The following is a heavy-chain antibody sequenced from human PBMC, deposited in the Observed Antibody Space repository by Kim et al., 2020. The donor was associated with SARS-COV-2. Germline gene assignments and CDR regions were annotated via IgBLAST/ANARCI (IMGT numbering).Heavy chain of an antibody. D-gene: IGHD3-10*01. V-gene: IGHV4-4*02. CDR2: IYHSGST. CDR3: ARQKTMVRGKGGRGMDV. J-gene: IGHJ6*02. CDR1: GGSISSSNW. Sequence: SETLSLTCAVSGGSISSSNWWSWVRQPPGKGLEWIGEIYHSGSTNYNPSLKSRVTISVDKSKNQFSLKLSSVTAADTAVYYCARQKTMVRGKGGRGMDVWGQGTTVTVSS.